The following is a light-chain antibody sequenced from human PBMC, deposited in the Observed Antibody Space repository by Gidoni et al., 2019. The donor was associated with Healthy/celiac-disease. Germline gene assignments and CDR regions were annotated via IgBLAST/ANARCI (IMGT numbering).Light chain of an antibody. CDR1: QSVSSSY. Sequence: EIVLTQSPGTLSVSPGERATLSCRASQSVSSSYLAWYQQKPGQAPRLLIYGASSRATGIPDRFSGSGSGTDFTLTISRLEPEDFAVYYCQQYGSSLQGTFGQGTKVEIK. CDR2: GAS. CDR3: QQYGSSLQGT. V-gene: IGKV3-20*01. J-gene: IGKJ1*01.